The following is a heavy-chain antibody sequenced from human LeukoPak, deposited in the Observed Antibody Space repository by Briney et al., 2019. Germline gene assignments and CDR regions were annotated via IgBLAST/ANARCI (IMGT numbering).Heavy chain of an antibody. CDR1: GGSISSGPYC. V-gene: IGHV4-39*07. Sequence: PSETLSLTCTVSGGSISSGPYCWDWIRQPPGKGLEWIGSIYYSGSTFHNPSLKSRVTMSVDTSKNQFSLKLSSVTAADTAVYYCARDFYAAKPVRGVKGGPLDYWGQGTLVTVSS. CDR3: ARDFYAAKPVRGVKGGPLDY. J-gene: IGHJ4*02. D-gene: IGHD3-10*01. CDR2: IYYSGST.